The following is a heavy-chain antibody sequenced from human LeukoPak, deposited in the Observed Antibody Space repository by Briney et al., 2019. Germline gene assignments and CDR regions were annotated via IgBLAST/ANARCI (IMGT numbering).Heavy chain of an antibody. Sequence: AGGSLRLSCAASGFTFSSYWMSWVRQAPGKGLECVANIKQDGSEKYYVDSVKGRFTISRDNAKNSLYLQMNSLRAEDTAVYYCARVLIETRFIWFDPWGQGTLVTVSS. J-gene: IGHJ5*02. D-gene: IGHD2-8*01. CDR1: GFTFSSYW. CDR2: IKQDGSEK. CDR3: ARVLIETRFIWFDP. V-gene: IGHV3-7*01.